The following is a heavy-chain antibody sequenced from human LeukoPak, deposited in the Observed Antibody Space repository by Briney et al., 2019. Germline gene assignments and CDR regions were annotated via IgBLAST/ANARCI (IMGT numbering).Heavy chain of an antibody. J-gene: IGHJ5*02. V-gene: IGHV3-23*01. CDR3: AKASIGGYSYGYWFDP. CDR2: ISGSGGST. CDR1: GFTFSSYA. D-gene: IGHD5-18*01. Sequence: QTGGSLRLSCAASGFTFSSYAMSWVRQAPGKGLEWVSAISGSGGSTYYADSVKGRFTISRDNSKNTLYLQMNSLRAEDTAVYYCAKASIGGYSYGYWFDPWGQGTLVTVSS.